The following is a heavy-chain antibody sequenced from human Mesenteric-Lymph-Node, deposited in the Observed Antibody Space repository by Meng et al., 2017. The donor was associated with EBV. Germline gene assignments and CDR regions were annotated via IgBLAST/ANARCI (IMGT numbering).Heavy chain of an antibody. V-gene: IGHV4-4*02. CDR2: IYHSGST. CDR1: GVSSSSCNW. J-gene: IGHJ4*02. Sequence: GPGRGNVSGPRSLSCSVCGVSSSSCNWWSWGCQPPGKGRELIGEIYHSGSTNYNPSLKSRVTISVDKSKNQFSLNLSSVTAADTAVYYCARVGQWLPIDYWGQGTLVTVSS. CDR3: ARVGQWLPIDY. D-gene: IGHD6-19*01.